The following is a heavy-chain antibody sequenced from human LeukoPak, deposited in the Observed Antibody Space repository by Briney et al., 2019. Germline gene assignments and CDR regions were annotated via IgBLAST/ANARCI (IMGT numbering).Heavy chain of an antibody. V-gene: IGHV3-30*02. CDR1: GFSFKKYG. CDR3: ARPGWVLVTATFLDY. CDR2: MQYGGSDK. J-gene: IGHJ4*02. D-gene: IGHD2-15*01. Sequence: GGSLRLSCTASGFSFKKYGIHWVRQAPGKGLEWVTFMQYGGSDKLYADSVKGRFTISRDNAKNSLYLQMNSLRAEDTAVYYCARPGWVLVTATFLDYWGQGALVTVSS.